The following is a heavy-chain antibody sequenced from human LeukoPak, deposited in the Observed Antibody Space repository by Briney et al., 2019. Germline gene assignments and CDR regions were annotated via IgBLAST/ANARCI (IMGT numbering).Heavy chain of an antibody. CDR1: GFTFIKAS. V-gene: IGHV3-15*07. Sequence: GGSLRLSCAASGFTFIKASMNWVRQAPGKGLEWVGRVKSQTDGGTADYAAPVKGRFTISRDDSKNMLYLQMDSLKTEDTAIYFCTTRGYCSGASCYSDFWGQGTLVTVSA. D-gene: IGHD2-2*02. J-gene: IGHJ4*02. CDR3: TTRGYCSGASCYSDF. CDR2: VKSQTDGGTA.